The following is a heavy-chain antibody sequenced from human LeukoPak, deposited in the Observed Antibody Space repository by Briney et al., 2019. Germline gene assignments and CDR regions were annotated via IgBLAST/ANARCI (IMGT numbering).Heavy chain of an antibody. J-gene: IGHJ4*02. Sequence: PSETLSLTCTVSGYSISSGYYWGWIRQPPGKGLEWIGSIYHSGSTYYNPSLKSRVTISVDTSKNQFSLKLSSVTAADTAVYYCARNSNYYDSSGYYTEDYWGQGTLATVSS. CDR3: ARNSNYYDSSGYYTEDY. V-gene: IGHV4-38-2*02. CDR2: IYHSGST. CDR1: GYSISSGYY. D-gene: IGHD3-22*01.